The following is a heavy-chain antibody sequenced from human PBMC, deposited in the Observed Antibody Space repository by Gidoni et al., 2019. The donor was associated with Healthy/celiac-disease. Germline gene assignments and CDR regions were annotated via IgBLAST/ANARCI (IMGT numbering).Heavy chain of an antibody. V-gene: IGHV3-30*18. CDR3: AKDQGHLGYQLLYSTGYYFDY. J-gene: IGHJ4*02. Sequence: WVAVISYDGSNKYYADSVKGRFTISRDNSKNTLYLQMNSLRAEDTAVYYCAKDQGHLGYQLLYSTGYYFDYWGQGTLVTVSS. D-gene: IGHD2-2*02. CDR2: ISYDGSNK.